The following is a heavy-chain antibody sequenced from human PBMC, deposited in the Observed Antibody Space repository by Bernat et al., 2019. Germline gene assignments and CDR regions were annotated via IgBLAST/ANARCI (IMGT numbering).Heavy chain of an antibody. CDR2: FNPGTGST. V-gene: IGHV1-46*01. Sequence: QVQLVQSGAEVKKPGASVKVSCKASGYSFTNYYMHWLRQAPGQGLEWMGIFNPGTGSTTYAQKFQGRVTMTRDTSTSTVHMELSSLRSEDTAVYYCAVGYTASRGTDAFDIWGQGTMVTVSS. CDR3: AVGYTASRGTDAFDI. J-gene: IGHJ3*02. CDR1: GYSFTNYY. D-gene: IGHD6-13*01.